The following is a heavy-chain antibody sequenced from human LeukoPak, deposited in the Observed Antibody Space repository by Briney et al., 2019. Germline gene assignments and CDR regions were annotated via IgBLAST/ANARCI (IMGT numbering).Heavy chain of an antibody. V-gene: IGHV3-21*03. D-gene: IGHD2-2*02. J-gene: IGHJ5*02. Sequence: GGALRLSCAASGYTFRSYSMNWVRQAPGEGREWGSSISSSSGYTYYAESAKGPVTISRDTAKSTLYMQINTLRAQNTAPYYCARGGPAAIYAWFDPWGQGALVTVSS. CDR3: ARGGPAAIYAWFDP. CDR2: ISSSSGYT. CDR1: GYTFRSYS.